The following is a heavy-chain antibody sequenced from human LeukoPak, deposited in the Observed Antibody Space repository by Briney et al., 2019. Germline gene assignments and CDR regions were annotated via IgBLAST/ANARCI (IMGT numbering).Heavy chain of an antibody. D-gene: IGHD3-16*01. J-gene: IGHJ4*02. V-gene: IGHV3-72*01. CDR2: TRNKANSYTT. Sequence: PGGSLRLSCAASGFTFSDHYMDWVRQVPGKGLEWVGRTRNKANSYTTEYAASVKGRFTISRDDSRNSMYLQMNSLKTEDTAVYYCVRVRTYVPDYWGQGTLVTVSS. CDR1: GFTFSDHY. CDR3: VRVRTYVPDY.